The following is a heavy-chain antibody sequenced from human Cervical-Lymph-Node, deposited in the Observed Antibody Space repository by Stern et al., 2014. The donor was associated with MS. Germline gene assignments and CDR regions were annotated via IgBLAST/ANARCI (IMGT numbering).Heavy chain of an antibody. D-gene: IGHD5/OR15-5a*01. CDR3: ARESTGNDAFDI. CDR2: IYYSGST. Sequence: QLQLQESGPGLVKPSETLSLTCTVSGGSISSYYWSWIRQPPGKGLEWIGYIYYSGSTNYNPSLKSRVTISVDTSKNQFSLKLSSVTAADTAVYYCARESTGNDAFDIWGQGTMVTVSS. CDR1: GGSISSYY. V-gene: IGHV4-59*01. J-gene: IGHJ3*02.